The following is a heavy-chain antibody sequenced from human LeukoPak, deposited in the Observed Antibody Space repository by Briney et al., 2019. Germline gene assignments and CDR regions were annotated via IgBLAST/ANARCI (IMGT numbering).Heavy chain of an antibody. CDR2: ISGSGTAT. CDR3: AKGRVCKGTACQWAGYFDS. Sequence: PGGSLRLSCTASGFSFSSYAMNWVRQAPGKGLEWVSGISGSGTATDYADSVKGRSTISRDNSKNTLFLQMNSLSAEDTAVYYCAKGRVCKGTACQWAGYFDSGARGTLATVS. V-gene: IGHV3-23*01. D-gene: IGHD1-26*01. J-gene: IGHJ4*02. CDR1: GFSFSSYA.